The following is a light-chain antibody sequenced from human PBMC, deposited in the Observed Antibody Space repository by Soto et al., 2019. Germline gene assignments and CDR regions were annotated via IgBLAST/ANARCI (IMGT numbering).Light chain of an antibody. CDR3: QQYGSSRLT. CDR2: GAS. CDR1: QSVRSSY. Sequence: EIVLTQSPGTLSLSPGERATLSCRASQSVRSSYLAWYQQKPGQAPSLLIYGASRRATGIPERFSGSGSGTDFTLTISRLEPEDFAVYYCQQYGSSRLTFGQGTKVEIK. J-gene: IGKJ1*01. V-gene: IGKV3-20*01.